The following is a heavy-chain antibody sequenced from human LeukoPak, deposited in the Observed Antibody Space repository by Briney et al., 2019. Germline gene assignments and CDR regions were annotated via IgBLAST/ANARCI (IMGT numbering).Heavy chain of an antibody. D-gene: IGHD6-6*01. CDR3: ARREYSASSGTIFDY. J-gene: IGHJ4*02. Sequence: GESLKISCKGSGYSFTSYWIGWVRQMPGKGLEWMGIIYPGDSDARYSPSFQGRVTISVDKSITTAYLQWSSLKASDTAMYYCARREYSASSGTIFDYWGQGTLVTVSS. V-gene: IGHV5-51*01. CDR2: IYPGDSDA. CDR1: GYSFTSYW.